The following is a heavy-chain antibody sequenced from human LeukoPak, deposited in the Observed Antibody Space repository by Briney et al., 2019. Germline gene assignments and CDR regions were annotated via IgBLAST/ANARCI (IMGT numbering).Heavy chain of an antibody. D-gene: IGHD6-13*01. J-gene: IGHJ6*03. CDR1: GASISTDKYF. CDR3: AGSSRYYYYCMDV. V-gene: IGHV4-61*02. Sequence: SQTLSLTCNVSGASISTDKYFWSWIRQPAGKGLEWIGRIYTSGSTNYSPSLKSRVTISLDTSRNYFSLQLTSVTAADTAVYYCAGSSRYYYYCMDVWGRGTTVTVSS. CDR2: IYTSGST.